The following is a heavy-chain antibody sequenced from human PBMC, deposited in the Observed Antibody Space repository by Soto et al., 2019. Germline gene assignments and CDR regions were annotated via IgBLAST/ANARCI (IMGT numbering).Heavy chain of an antibody. D-gene: IGHD4-17*01. CDR1: GGSISSYY. V-gene: IGHV4-59*08. CDR2: IYYSGST. J-gene: IGHJ3*02. CDR3: ARQVRGDYVNAFDI. Sequence: SETLSLTCTVSGGSISSYYWSWIRQPPGKGLEWIGYIYYSGSTNYNPSLKSRVTISVDTSKNQFSLKLSSVTAADTAVYYCARQVRGDYVNAFDIWGQGTMVTVSS.